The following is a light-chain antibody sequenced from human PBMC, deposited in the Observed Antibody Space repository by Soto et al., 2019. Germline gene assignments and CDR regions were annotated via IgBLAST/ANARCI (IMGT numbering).Light chain of an antibody. J-gene: IGLJ3*02. CDR3: AAWDGSLQSWV. Sequence: QSVLTQPPSASGTPGQRVTISCSGSNSNIGSHTVNWYQLLPGTATKLLIYTNNQRPSGVPDRFSDSKSGPSASLASSGLQSEDGADYYCAAWDGSLQSWVFGGGTKLTVL. V-gene: IGLV1-44*01. CDR1: NSNIGSHT. CDR2: TNN.